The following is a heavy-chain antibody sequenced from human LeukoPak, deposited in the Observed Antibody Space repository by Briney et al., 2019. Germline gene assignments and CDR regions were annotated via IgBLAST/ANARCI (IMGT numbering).Heavy chain of an antibody. J-gene: IGHJ4*02. CDR1: GFTLSSYW. CDR3: AREGLLWFGEGIYFDY. CDR2: IKQDGSEK. D-gene: IGHD3-10*01. V-gene: IGHV3-7*01. Sequence: GGSLRLSCAASGFTLSSYWMSWVRQAPGKGLEWVANIKQDGSEKYYVDSVKGRFTISRDNAKNSLYLQMNSLRAEDTAVYYCAREGLLWFGEGIYFDYWGQGTLVTVSS.